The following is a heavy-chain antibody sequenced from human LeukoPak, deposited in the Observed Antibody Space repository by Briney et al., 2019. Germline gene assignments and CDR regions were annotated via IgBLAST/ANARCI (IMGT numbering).Heavy chain of an antibody. CDR3: ARDRSGSLYYFDY. D-gene: IGHD1-26*01. V-gene: IGHV3-9*01. J-gene: IGHJ4*02. CDR2: ISWNSGSI. Sequence: GRSLRLSCAASGFTFDDYAMHWVRQAPGKGLEWVSGISWNSGSIGYADSVKGRFTISRDNSKNTLYLQMNSLRAEDTAVYYCARDRSGSLYYFDYWGQGTLVTVSS. CDR1: GFTFDDYA.